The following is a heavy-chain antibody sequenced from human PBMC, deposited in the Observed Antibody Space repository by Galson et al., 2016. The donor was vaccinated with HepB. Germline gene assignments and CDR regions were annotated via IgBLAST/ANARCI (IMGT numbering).Heavy chain of an antibody. Sequence: SVKVSCKASGYTFTTFSIHWVRQAPGQGLEWMSVINPSGAGTYYAQRFLGRVTMTRDTSTSTVYMELSSLRSEDTAFYYCARDSGAANYWGQGTLVTVSS. D-gene: IGHD1-26*01. CDR2: INPSGAGT. CDR3: ARDSGAANY. V-gene: IGHV1-46*01. J-gene: IGHJ4*02. CDR1: GYTFTTFS.